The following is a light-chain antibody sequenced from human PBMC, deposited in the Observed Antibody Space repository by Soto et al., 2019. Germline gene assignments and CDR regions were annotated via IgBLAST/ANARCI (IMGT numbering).Light chain of an antibody. CDR2: DAS. J-gene: IGKJ4*01. CDR1: QSVSGY. V-gene: IGKV3-11*01. Sequence: EIVLTQSPDTLSLSPGERATLSCRASQSVSGYLGWYQQKPGQAPRLLIYDASNRAYGVPARFRGSGSGTEFTLTISGLQPEDFATYYCQQLNSYPYTFGGGTEVEIK. CDR3: QQLNSYPYT.